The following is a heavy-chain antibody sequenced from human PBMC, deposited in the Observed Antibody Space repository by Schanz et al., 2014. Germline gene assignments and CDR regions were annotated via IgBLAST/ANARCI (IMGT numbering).Heavy chain of an antibody. CDR3: AKGRFGELSAFDI. J-gene: IGHJ3*02. CDR2: ISGSGGST. V-gene: IGHV3-23*04. CDR1: GFTFSSYA. Sequence: VQLVESGGGVVQPGRSLRLSCAASGFTFSSYAMSWVRQAPGKGLEWVSAISGSGGSTYYADSVKGRFTISRDNSKNTLYLQMNSLRAEDTAVYYFAKGRFGELSAFDIWGRGTMVTVSS. D-gene: IGHD3-10*01.